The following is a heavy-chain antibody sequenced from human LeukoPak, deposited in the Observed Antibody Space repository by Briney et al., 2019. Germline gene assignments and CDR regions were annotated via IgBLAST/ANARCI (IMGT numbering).Heavy chain of an antibody. V-gene: IGHV1-18*01. CDR3: AREVWGYSYSCFDY. CDR2: ISAYNGNT. CDR1: GYTFTSYG. J-gene: IGHJ4*02. D-gene: IGHD5-18*01. Sequence: ASVKVSCKASGYTFTSYGISWVRQAPGQGLEWMGWISAYNGNTNYAQKLQGRVTMTTDTSTTTAYMELRRLRSDDTAVYYCAREVWGYSYSCFDYWGQGTLVTVSS.